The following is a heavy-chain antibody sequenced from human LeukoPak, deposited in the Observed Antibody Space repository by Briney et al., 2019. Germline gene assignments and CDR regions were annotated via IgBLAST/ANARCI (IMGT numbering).Heavy chain of an antibody. CDR1: GFTFSSYA. V-gene: IGHV3-23*01. J-gene: IGHJ5*02. D-gene: IGHD6-19*01. CDR2: ISGSGGST. Sequence: GGSLRLSCAASGFTFSSYAMSWVRQAPGKGLEWVSAISGSGGSTYYADSVKGRFTISRVNAKNSLYLQMNSLRAEDTAVYYCARERSEYSSGWNPWGQGTLVTVSS. CDR3: ARERSEYSSGWNP.